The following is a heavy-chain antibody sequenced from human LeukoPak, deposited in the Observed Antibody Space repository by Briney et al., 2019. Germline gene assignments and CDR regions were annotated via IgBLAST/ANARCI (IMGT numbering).Heavy chain of an antibody. D-gene: IGHD3-22*01. Sequence: GASVKVSCKASGYTFTSYGISWVRQAPGQGLEWMEWISAYNGNTNYAQKLQGRVTMTTDTSTSTAYMELKSLRSDDTAVYYCARGPRGYYYDSSGYSHFDYWGQGTLVTVSS. CDR2: ISAYNGNT. CDR1: GYTFTSYG. CDR3: ARGPRGYYYDSSGYSHFDY. J-gene: IGHJ4*02. V-gene: IGHV1-18*01.